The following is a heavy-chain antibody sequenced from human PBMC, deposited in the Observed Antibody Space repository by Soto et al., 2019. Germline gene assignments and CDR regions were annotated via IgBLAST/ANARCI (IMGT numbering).Heavy chain of an antibody. J-gene: IGHJ3*02. Sequence: PGGSLRLSCAASGFTFSDYYMSWIRQAPGKGLEWVSYISSSGSTIYYADSVKGRFTISRDNAKNSLYLQMNSLRAEDTAVYYCARDIVVVPAATSPDAFDIWGQGTMVTVSS. CDR2: ISSSGSTI. CDR1: GFTFSDYY. CDR3: ARDIVVVPAATSPDAFDI. D-gene: IGHD2-2*01. V-gene: IGHV3-11*01.